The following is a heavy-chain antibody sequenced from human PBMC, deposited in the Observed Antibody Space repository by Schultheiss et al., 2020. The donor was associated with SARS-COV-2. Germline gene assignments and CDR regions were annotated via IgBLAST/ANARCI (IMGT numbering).Heavy chain of an antibody. D-gene: IGHD1-26*01. CDR1: GFTFSSYA. CDR2: ISYDGSNK. V-gene: IGHV3-30-3*01. CDR3: ASIEVGATSGEYYYYGMDV. J-gene: IGHJ6*02. Sequence: GGSLRLSCAASGFTFSSYAMHWVRQAPGKGLEWVAVISYDGSNKYYADSVKGRFTISRDNSKNSLYLQMNSLRAEDTAVYYCASIEVGATSGEYYYYGMDVWGQGTTVTVSS.